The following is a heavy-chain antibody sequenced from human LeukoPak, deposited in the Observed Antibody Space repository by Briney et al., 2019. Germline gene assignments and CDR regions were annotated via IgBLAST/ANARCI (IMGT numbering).Heavy chain of an antibody. V-gene: IGHV1-2*02. D-gene: IGHD2-2*01. Sequence: GASVKVSCKASGYTFTAYYMHWVRQAPGQGLDWMGWINPQSGDTKFAQKFQGRVTMTRDTSISTAYMEVTSLRSDDTAVYYCARDGDYLLLSARYYMDVWGKGTTLTISS. CDR3: ARDGDYLLLSARYYMDV. CDR1: GYTFTAYY. CDR2: INPQSGDT. J-gene: IGHJ6*03.